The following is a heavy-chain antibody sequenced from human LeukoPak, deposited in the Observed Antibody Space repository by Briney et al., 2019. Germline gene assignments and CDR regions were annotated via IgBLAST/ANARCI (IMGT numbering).Heavy chain of an antibody. V-gene: IGHV4-59*01. J-gene: IGHJ4*02. D-gene: IGHD3-10*01. CDR1: GGSISSYY. Sequence: SETLSLTCTVSGGSISSYYWSWIRQPPGKGLEWIGYVYYSGSTNYNPSLKSRVTISVDTSENQFSLKLSSLTAADTAVYYCARSELLWFGGVNSGFDYWGQGTLVTVSS. CDR2: VYYSGST. CDR3: ARSELLWFGGVNSGFDY.